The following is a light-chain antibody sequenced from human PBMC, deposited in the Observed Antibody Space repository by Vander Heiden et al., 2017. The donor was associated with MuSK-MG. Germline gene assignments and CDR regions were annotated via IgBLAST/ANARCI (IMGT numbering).Light chain of an antibody. Sequence: IQLTQSPSSLSASVGDRVTITCRASQGISNSLAWYQQKPGKVPKLLIYAASTLQSGVPSRFSGSGSGTDFTLTIRSLQPEDVATYYCQKYNSAPPLTFGGGTKVEIK. V-gene: IGKV1-27*01. J-gene: IGKJ4*01. CDR3: QKYNSAPPLT. CDR2: AAS. CDR1: QGISNS.